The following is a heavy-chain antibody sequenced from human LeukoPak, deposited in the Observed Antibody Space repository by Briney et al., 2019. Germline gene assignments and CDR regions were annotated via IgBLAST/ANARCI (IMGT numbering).Heavy chain of an antibody. D-gene: IGHD5-18*01. Sequence: PSQTLSLTCTVSGGSISSGGYYWSWIRQHPGKGLEWIGRIYTSGSTNYNPSLKSRVTMSVDTSKNQFSLKLSSVTAADTAVYYCARLHYVDTAIFDIWGQGTMVTVSS. CDR3: ARLHYVDTAIFDI. V-gene: IGHV4-61*02. CDR1: GGSISSGGYY. CDR2: IYTSGST. J-gene: IGHJ3*02.